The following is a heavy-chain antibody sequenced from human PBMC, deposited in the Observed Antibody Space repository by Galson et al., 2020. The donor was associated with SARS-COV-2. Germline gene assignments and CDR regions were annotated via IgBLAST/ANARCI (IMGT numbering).Heavy chain of an antibody. CDR1: GDSVSSNSAA. CDR3: ERDSIVNGTTWFYYYYYGMDV. J-gene: IGHJ6*02. V-gene: IGHV6-1*01. Sequence: SETLSLTCAISGDSVSSNSAAWNWIRQSPSRGLEWLGRTYYRSKWYNDYAVSVKSRITINPDTSKNQFSLQLNSVTPEDTAVYYCERDSIVNGTTWFYYYYYGMDVWGQGTTVTVSS. CDR2: TYYRSKWYN. D-gene: IGHD1-7*01.